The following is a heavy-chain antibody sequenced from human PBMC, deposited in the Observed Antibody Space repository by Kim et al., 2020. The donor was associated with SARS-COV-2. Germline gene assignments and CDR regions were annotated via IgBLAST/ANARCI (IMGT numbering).Heavy chain of an antibody. CDR1: VGSLSGYH. D-gene: IGHD3-3*01. CDR2: IDHTGAT. Sequence: SETLSLRCAVYVGSLSGYHWTWIRQPPGKGLEWIGEIDHTGATSYNPSLNSRAAISVDTSKNQISLQLNSITAADTAVYFCARGWVGVVPSHLLGLGPHYEYYVIDVWGQGTTVTVSS. CDR3: ARGWVGVVPSHLLGLGPHYEYYVIDV. V-gene: IGHV4-34*01. J-gene: IGHJ6*02.